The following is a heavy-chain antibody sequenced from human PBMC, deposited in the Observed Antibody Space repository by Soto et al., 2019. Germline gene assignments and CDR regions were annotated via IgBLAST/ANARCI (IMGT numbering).Heavy chain of an antibody. CDR1: GNSFTRYW. D-gene: IGHD3-22*01. CDR3: ARSGSSGYYYDAFDI. Sequence: GESLTISGTCSGNSFTRYWIGWVRQMPGKGLEWMGIIYPGDSDTRYSPSFQGQVTISADKSISTAYLQWSSLKASDTAMYYCARSGSSGYYYDAFDIWGQGTMVTVSS. CDR2: IYPGDSDT. V-gene: IGHV5-51*01. J-gene: IGHJ3*02.